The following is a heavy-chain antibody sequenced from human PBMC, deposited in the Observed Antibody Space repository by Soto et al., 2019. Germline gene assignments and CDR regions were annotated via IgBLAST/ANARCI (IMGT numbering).Heavy chain of an antibody. CDR3: ARGRPSSSWQHYYGMDV. CDR2: IYYSGST. Sequence: PSETLSLTCTVSGGSISSYYWSWIRQPPGKGLEWIGYIYYSGSTNYNPSLKSRVTISVDTSKNQFSLKLSSVTAADRAVYYCARGRPSSSWQHYYGMDVWGQGTTVTVS. J-gene: IGHJ6*02. CDR1: GGSISSYY. D-gene: IGHD6-13*01. V-gene: IGHV4-59*01.